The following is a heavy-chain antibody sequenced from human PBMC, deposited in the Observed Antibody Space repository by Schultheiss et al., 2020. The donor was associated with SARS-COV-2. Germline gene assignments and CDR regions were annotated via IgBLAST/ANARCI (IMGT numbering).Heavy chain of an antibody. J-gene: IGHJ5*02. CDR3: ARVYDSSGYFVRERTDNWFDP. D-gene: IGHD3-22*01. CDR2: IYTSGST. Sequence: SQTLSLTCAVYGGSFSGYYWSWIRQPAGKGLEWIGRIYTSGSTNYNPSLKSRVTMSVDTSKNQFSLKLSSVTAADTAVYYCARVYDSSGYFVRERTDNWFDPWGQGTLVTVSS. CDR1: GGSFSGYY. V-gene: IGHV4-59*10.